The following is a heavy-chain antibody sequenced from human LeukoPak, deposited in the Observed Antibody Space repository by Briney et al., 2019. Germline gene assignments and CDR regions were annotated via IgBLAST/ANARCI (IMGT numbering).Heavy chain of an antibody. V-gene: IGHV5-10-1*01. Sequence: PGESLKISCKGSGYSFTSYWISWVRQMPGKGLEWMGRIDPSDSYTNYRPSFQGHVTISADKSISTAYLQWSILKASDTAIYYCARLASGSFDYWGQGTLVTVSS. CDR1: GYSFTSYW. CDR2: IDPSDSYT. J-gene: IGHJ4*02. D-gene: IGHD3-22*01. CDR3: ARLASGSFDY.